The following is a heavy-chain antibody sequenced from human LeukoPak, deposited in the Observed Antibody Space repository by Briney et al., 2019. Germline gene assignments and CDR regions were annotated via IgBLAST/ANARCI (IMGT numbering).Heavy chain of an antibody. D-gene: IGHD4-11*01. J-gene: IGHJ6*03. CDR2: VDHTGST. Sequence: SETLSLTCTVSDDSITMYYWTWIRQPPRKGLEWIGYVDHTGSTRFNPSLHGRVSISRDTSKNFFSLRLRSVTAADTAVYFCARGRVSSSTWYSTYYYFFYMDFWGKGTTVTVSS. V-gene: IGHV4-59*01. CDR3: ARGRVSSSTWYSTYYYFFYMDF. CDR1: DDSITMYY.